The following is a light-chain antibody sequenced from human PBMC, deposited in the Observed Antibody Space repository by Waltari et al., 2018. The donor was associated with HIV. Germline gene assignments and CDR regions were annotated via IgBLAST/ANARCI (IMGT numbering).Light chain of an antibody. CDR2: EVT. Sequence: QSALTQPASVSGSPGPWITISCPGTSHAVGSYNLVSWYQHHPGKAPKPLIFEVTKRPSGVSNRFSASKSGNTASLTISGLQAEDEADYYCCSYAGSSTLLFGGGTKLSVL. V-gene: IGLV2-23*02. CDR3: CSYAGSSTLL. J-gene: IGLJ2*01. CDR1: SHAVGSYNL.